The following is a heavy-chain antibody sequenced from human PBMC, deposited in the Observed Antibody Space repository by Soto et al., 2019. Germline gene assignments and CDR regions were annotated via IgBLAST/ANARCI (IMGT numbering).Heavy chain of an antibody. D-gene: IGHD6-6*01. J-gene: IGHJ6*02. CDR1: GGSVSSGSYY. CDR2: IYYSGST. CDR3: ARERGIAARPWYYGMDV. V-gene: IGHV4-61*01. Sequence: KASETLSLTXTVSGGSVSSGSYYWSWIRQPPGKGLEWIGYIYYSGSTNYNPSLKSRVTISVDTSKNQFSLKLSSVTAADTAVYYCARERGIAARPWYYGMDVWGQGTTVTVSS.